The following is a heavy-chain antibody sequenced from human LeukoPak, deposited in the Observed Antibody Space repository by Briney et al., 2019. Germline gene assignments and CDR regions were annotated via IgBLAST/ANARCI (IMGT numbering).Heavy chain of an antibody. CDR3: AKDYYGDFDAFDI. J-gene: IGHJ3*02. Sequence: GGSLRLSCAASGFTFSSYGMHWVRQAPGKGLEWVAFIRYDGSNKYYADSVKGRFTISRDNSKNSLYLQMNSLRAEDTAVYYCAKDYYGDFDAFDIWGQGTMVTVSS. CDR1: GFTFSSYG. CDR2: IRYDGSNK. V-gene: IGHV3-30*02. D-gene: IGHD4-17*01.